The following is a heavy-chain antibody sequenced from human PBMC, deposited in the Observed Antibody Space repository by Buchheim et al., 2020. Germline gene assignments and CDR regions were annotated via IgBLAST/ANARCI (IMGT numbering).Heavy chain of an antibody. Sequence: QVQLVESGGGVVQPGRSLRLSCAASGFTFSSYGMHWVRQAPGKGLEWVAVISYDGSNKYYADSVKGRFTISRDNSKNKLHLQMNSLRAEDTAVYYCAKGISKPLDYWGQGTL. CDR3: AKGISKPLDY. J-gene: IGHJ4*02. V-gene: IGHV3-30*18. CDR1: GFTFSSYG. CDR2: ISYDGSNK. D-gene: IGHD1-14*01.